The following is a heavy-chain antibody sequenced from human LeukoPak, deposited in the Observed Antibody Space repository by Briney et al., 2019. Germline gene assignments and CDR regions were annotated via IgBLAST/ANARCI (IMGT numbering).Heavy chain of an antibody. Sequence: SETLSLTCTVSGGSISSYYWSCIRQSPGKGLEWIGYIYYSGSTDYNPSLKSRVTISVDTSKDKFSLKLSSVTAADTAVYYCARVRVSSGHHPWYFDYWGQGTLVTVTS. V-gene: IGHV4-59*01. D-gene: IGHD3-22*01. CDR1: GGSISSYY. CDR3: ARVRVSSGHHPWYFDY. J-gene: IGHJ4*02. CDR2: IYYSGST.